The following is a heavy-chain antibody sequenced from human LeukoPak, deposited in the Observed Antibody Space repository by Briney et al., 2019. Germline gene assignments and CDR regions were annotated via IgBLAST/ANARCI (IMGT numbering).Heavy chain of an antibody. CDR2: FDPEDGET. CDR1: GYTLTELS. V-gene: IGHV1-24*01. Sequence: ASVKVSCKVSGYTLTELSMHWVRQAPGKGLEWMGGFDPEDGETIYAQKFQGRVTMTTDTSTSTAYMELRSLRSDDTAVYYCARDYDSSGWFSAFDIWGQGTMVTVSS. CDR3: ARDYDSSGWFSAFDI. J-gene: IGHJ3*02. D-gene: IGHD3-22*01.